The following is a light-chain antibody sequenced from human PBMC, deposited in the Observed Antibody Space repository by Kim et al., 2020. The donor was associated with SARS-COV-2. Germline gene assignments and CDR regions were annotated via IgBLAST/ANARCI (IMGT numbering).Light chain of an antibody. Sequence: LAPGERATLSCRASQGIARYLAWYQQKPGQPPRLLIYDASNRATGIPARFSGSGSGRDFTLTISSLEPEDFAVYYCQQRANWPPYTFGQGTKLEI. CDR2: DAS. CDR3: QQRANWPPYT. J-gene: IGKJ2*01. CDR1: QGIARY. V-gene: IGKV3-11*02.